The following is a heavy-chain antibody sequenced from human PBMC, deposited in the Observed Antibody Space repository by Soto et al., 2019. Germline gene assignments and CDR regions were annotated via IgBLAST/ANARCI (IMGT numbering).Heavy chain of an antibody. D-gene: IGHD6-19*01. V-gene: IGHV3-23*01. CDR2: INGGGGGT. J-gene: IGHJ4*02. CDR3: AKERRAGAAGY. CDR1: GFTFNNYV. Sequence: EVQILESGGGLVQPGGSLRLSCAASGFTFNNYVMTWFRQAPGRGLEWVSSINGGGGGTYYADSVKGRFTISRDNSMDTLYLELKSPTVEDTAVYYCAKERRAGAAGYWGEGTLGTVSS.